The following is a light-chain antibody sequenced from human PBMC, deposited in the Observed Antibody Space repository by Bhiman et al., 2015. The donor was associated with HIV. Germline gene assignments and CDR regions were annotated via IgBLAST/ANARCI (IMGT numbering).Light chain of an antibody. Sequence: SYELTQPPSVSVSPGQTASITCSGDKLGDKYACWYQQKPGQSPVLVIYQDSKRPSGIPERFSGSNSGNTASLTISGLQAEDEADYYCCSYADTSYVFGTATQVTVL. CDR1: KLGDKY. CDR2: QDS. CDR3: CSYADTSYV. J-gene: IGLJ1*01. V-gene: IGLV3-1*01.